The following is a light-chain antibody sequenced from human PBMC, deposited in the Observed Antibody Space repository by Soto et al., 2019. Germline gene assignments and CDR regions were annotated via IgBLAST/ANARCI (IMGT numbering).Light chain of an antibody. CDR1: QSVSSNY. CDR3: QQYGSSPWT. V-gene: IGKV3-20*01. Sequence: EIVLTQSPGTLSLSPGERATLSCRASQSVSSNYLAWFQQKPGQAPRLLMFGASSRATGIPDRFSGSGSGTDFSLIITRLETEAFAVYYCQQYGSSPWTFGQGTKVDIK. CDR2: GAS. J-gene: IGKJ1*01.